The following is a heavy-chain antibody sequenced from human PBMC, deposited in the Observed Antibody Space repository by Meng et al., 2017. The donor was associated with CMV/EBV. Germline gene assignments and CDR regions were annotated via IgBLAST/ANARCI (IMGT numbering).Heavy chain of an antibody. V-gene: IGHV4-30-4*08. Sequence: QVQLQDSGPGLVKPSQTLSLTCTVSGCSISSGDYYWSWIRQPPGKGLEWIGYIYYSGSTYYNPSLKSRVTISVDTSKNQFSLKLSSVTAADTAVYYCARVTSRVAGAFDYWGQGTLVTVSS. CDR2: IYYSGST. D-gene: IGHD1-14*01. CDR3: ARVTSRVAGAFDY. J-gene: IGHJ4*02. CDR1: GCSISSGDYY.